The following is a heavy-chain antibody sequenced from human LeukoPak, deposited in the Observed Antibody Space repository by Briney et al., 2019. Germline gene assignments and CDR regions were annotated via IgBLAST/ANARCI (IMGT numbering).Heavy chain of an antibody. Sequence: PGGSLRLSCVASGLTFSSYWMTWVRQAPGKGLEWLANIKEDGSIQYYLDSVRGRFTISRDNAKTSVYLQLNSLRADDTAVYYCARDVWTGVAVSYYWGQGTLVTVSS. CDR3: ARDVWTGVAVSYY. CDR2: IKEDGSIQ. CDR1: GLTFSSYW. D-gene: IGHD6-19*01. V-gene: IGHV3-7*01. J-gene: IGHJ4*02.